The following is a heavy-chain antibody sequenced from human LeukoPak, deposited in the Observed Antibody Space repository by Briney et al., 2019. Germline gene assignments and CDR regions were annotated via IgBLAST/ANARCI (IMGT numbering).Heavy chain of an antibody. CDR1: GGSISSNDW. CDR2: IHHSGNS. V-gene: IGHV4-4*02. CDR3: ARAYASAT. J-gene: IGHJ5*02. Sequence: SETLSLTCAVSGGSISSNDWWSWVRQPPGKGLEWIGEIHHSGNSNYSPSLKSRVTISVDKSKDQFSLNLRSVTAADTAVYYCARAYASATWGQGTLVTVSS. D-gene: IGHD3-22*01.